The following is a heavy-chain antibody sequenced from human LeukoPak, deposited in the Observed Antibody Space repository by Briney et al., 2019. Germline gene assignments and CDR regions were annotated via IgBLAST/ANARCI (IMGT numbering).Heavy chain of an antibody. CDR3: ARSPAYYYDSSGYYYY. CDR2: IYPGDSDT. J-gene: IGHJ4*02. Sequence: GESLKISCKGSGYSFTSYWIGWVRQMPGKGLEWMGIIYPGDSDTRYSPSFQGQVTISADKSISTAYLQWSSLKASDTAMYYCARSPAYYYDSSGYYYYWGQGTLATVSS. CDR1: GYSFTSYW. V-gene: IGHV5-51*01. D-gene: IGHD3-22*01.